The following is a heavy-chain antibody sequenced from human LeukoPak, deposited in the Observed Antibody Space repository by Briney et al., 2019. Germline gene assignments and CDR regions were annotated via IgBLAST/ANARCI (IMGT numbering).Heavy chain of an antibody. V-gene: IGHV3-64D*06. CDR1: GFAFSPYA. CDR2: INSNGYST. J-gene: IGHJ4*02. CDR3: VKEILVTTSPFDY. Sequence: GWSLRLSCSASGFAFSPYAMHWVRQAPGKGLEYIAAINSNGYSTYYIDSVRGRFTLSRDNSKNTVYLQMSSLRAGDTAVYYCVKEILVTTSPFDYWGQGTLVTVSS. D-gene: IGHD4-17*01.